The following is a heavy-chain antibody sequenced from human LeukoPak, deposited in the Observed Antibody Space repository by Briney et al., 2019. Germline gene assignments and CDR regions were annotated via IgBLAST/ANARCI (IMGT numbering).Heavy chain of an antibody. CDR1: GYTFTSYG. D-gene: IGHD6-19*01. CDR2: ISAYNGNT. V-gene: IGHV1-18*01. CDR3: ARDTRIAVANTMGY. Sequence: ASVKVSCKASGYTFTSYGISWVRQAPGQGLERMGRISAYNGNTNYAQKLQGRVTMTTDTSTSTAYMELRSLRSDDTAVYYCARDTRIAVANTMGYWGQGTLVTVSS. J-gene: IGHJ4*02.